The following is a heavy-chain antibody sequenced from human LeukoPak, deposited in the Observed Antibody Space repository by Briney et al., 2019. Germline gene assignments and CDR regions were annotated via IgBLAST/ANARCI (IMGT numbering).Heavy chain of an antibody. J-gene: IGHJ4*02. V-gene: IGHV1-46*01. CDR3: ARDGPDIGELLY. CDR2: INPSGGST. CDR1: GNTFTSYY. Sequence: ASVKVSCKASGNTFTSYYTHWVRQAPGQGLEWMGIINPSGGSTSYAQKFQGRVTMTRDTSTSTVYMELSSLRSEDTAVYYCARDGPDIGELLYWGQGTLVTVSS. D-gene: IGHD1-26*01.